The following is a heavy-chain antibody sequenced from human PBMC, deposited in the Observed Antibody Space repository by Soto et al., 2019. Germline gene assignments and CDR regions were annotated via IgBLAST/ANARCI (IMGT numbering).Heavy chain of an antibody. V-gene: IGHV3-21*01. Sequence: EVQLVESGGGLVKPGGSLRLSCAASGFTFSSYSMNWVRQAPGKGLEWVSSISSSSSYIYYADSVKGRFTISRDNAKNSLYLQMNLLRAEDTAVYYCARVGGQLVPGFDYWGQGTLVTVSS. J-gene: IGHJ4*02. D-gene: IGHD6-6*01. CDR2: ISSSSSYI. CDR1: GFTFSSYS. CDR3: ARVGGQLVPGFDY.